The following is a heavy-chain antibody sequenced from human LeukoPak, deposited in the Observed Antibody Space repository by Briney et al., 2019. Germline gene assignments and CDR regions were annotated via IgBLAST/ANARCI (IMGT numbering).Heavy chain of an antibody. J-gene: IGHJ6*03. CDR2: IYYSGST. V-gene: IGHV4-39*07. CDR1: GGSISSSSYY. CDR3: ARGRSQFYYYYYMDV. Sequence: PSETLSLTCTVSGGSISSSSYYWGWIRQPPGKGLEWIGSIYYSGSTYYNPSLESRVTISVDASKNQFSLKVSSVTAADTAVYYCARGRSQFYYYYYMDVWGKGTTVTVSS. D-gene: IGHD3-16*01.